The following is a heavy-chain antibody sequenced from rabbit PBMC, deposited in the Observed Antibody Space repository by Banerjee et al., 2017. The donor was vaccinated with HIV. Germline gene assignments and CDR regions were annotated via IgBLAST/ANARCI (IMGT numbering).Heavy chain of an antibody. CDR2: IYVGSIGST. CDR3: VRGSISGTDYNL. D-gene: IGHD1-1*01. Sequence: QSLEESGGDLVKPGASLTLTCTASGFSFSSSDYIYWVRQAPGKGLEWIACIYVGSIGSTHYASGVKGRFPISRHNAQNTLYLQLNSLTAADTATYFCVRGSISGTDYNLWGPGTLVTVS. CDR1: GFSFSSSDY. V-gene: IGHV1S40*01. J-gene: IGHJ4*01.